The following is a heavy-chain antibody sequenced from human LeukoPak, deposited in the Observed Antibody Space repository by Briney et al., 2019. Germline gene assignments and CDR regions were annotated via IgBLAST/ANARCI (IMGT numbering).Heavy chain of an antibody. J-gene: IGHJ4*02. D-gene: IGHD6-19*01. CDR1: GYTLTELS. Sequence: ASVKVSCKVSGYTLTELSMHWVRQAPGKGLEGMGGFHPEDGETIYAQKFQGRVTMTEDTSTETAYMELSSLRSEDTAVYYCATGAPLYSSGWYDLDYWGQGTLVTVSS. V-gene: IGHV1-24*01. CDR3: ATGAPLYSSGWYDLDY. CDR2: FHPEDGET.